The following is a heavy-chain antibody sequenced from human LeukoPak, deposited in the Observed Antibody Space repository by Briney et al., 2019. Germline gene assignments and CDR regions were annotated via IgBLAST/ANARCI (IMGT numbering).Heavy chain of an antibody. CDR3: ARVVSGVGYYMDV. J-gene: IGHJ6*03. CDR1: GYSINNDYY. CDR2: IYHSGST. Sequence: PGTLSLTCTVSGYSINNDYYWGWIRQPPGKGLEWIGSIYHSGSTYYNPSLKSRFTISVDTSKNQLSLKLSSVTAADTAVYYCARVVSGVGYYMDVWGKGTTVTVSS. V-gene: IGHV4-38-2*02. D-gene: IGHD1-26*01.